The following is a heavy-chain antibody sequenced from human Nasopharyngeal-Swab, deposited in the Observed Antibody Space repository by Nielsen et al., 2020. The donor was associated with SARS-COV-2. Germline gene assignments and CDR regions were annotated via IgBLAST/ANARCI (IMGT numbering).Heavy chain of an antibody. CDR2: IIPIFGTA. CDR3: ATPQTDDGGNYFDY. J-gene: IGHJ4*02. D-gene: IGHD3-16*01. Sequence: WVRQAPGQGLEWMGGIIPIFGTANYAQKFQGRVTITADESTSTAYMELSSLRSEDTAVYYCATPQTDDGGNYFDYWAREPWSPSPQ. V-gene: IGHV1-69*01.